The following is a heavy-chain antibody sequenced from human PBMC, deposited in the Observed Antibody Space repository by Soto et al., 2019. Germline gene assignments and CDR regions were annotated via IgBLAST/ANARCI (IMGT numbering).Heavy chain of an antibody. CDR2: IKQDGSEK. CDR3: ARVIAARRGGGNWYFAL. V-gene: IGHV3-7*04. J-gene: IGHJ2*01. D-gene: IGHD6-6*01. CDR1: GFTFSSDW. Sequence: EVQLVESGGGLVQPGGSLRLSCAASGFTFSSDWMSWVRQAPGKGLEWVANIKQDGSEKYYVDSVKGRFTISRDNAKHSRYLQMNSLRADDTAVYYCARVIAARRGGGNWYFALWGRGTLVTVSS.